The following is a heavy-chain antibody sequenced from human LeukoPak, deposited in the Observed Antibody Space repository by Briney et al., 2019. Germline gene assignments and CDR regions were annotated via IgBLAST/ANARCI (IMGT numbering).Heavy chain of an antibody. CDR1: GFTFSSYE. Sequence: HTGGSLRLSCAVSGFTFSSYEMNWVRQAPGKGLEWVSYISSSGNTVYYPDSVEGRFTISRDNAKNSLYLQMNSLKGEDTAVYYCARGGAVAGLYWGQGTLVTVSS. V-gene: IGHV3-48*03. J-gene: IGHJ4*02. D-gene: IGHD6-19*01. CDR3: ARGGAVAGLY. CDR2: ISSSGNTV.